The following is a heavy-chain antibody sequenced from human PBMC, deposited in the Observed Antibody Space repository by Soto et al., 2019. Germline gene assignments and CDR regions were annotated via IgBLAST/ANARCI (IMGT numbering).Heavy chain of an antibody. V-gene: IGHV1-69*02. D-gene: IGHD3-10*01. J-gene: IGHJ4*02. Sequence: QVQLVQSGAEVKSAGSSVKVSCKASGDTFNFYSINWVRQAPGLGLEWVGRVNPILSMSNYAQRFQGRVTMTADKSTGTAYMGLSSLRSGDTAIYYCASNYGSGYRAFDSWGQGALVTVSS. CDR1: GDTFNFYS. CDR3: ASNYGSGYRAFDS. CDR2: VNPILSMS.